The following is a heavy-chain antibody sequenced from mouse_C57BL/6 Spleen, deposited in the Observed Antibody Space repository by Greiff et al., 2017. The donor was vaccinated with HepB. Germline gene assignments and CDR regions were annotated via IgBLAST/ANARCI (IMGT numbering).Heavy chain of an antibody. J-gene: IGHJ2*01. Sequence: EVMLVESGGGLVQPGGSLSLSCAASGFTFTDYYMSGVRQPPGKALEWLGFIRNKANGYTTEYSASVKGRFTISRDNSQSILYLQMNALRAEDSATYYLARSLYDYDGFDYWGQGTTLTVSS. CDR1: GFTFTDYY. CDR3: ARSLYDYDGFDY. V-gene: IGHV7-3*01. CDR2: IRNKANGYTT. D-gene: IGHD2-4*01.